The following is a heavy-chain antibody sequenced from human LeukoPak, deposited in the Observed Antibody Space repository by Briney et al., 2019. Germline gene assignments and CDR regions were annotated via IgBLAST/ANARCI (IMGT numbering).Heavy chain of an antibody. CDR1: GFTITAYA. CDR2: IGITSEYI. J-gene: IGHJ3*02. Sequence: QSGGSLRLSCAASGFTITAYAMSWVRQSPGKGLEWVSGIGITSEYIHYADSVKGRFTISRDNSKNTVYLEMSSLRAEDAAVYYCAKDPNGDYVGAFDTWGQGTMVIVSP. CDR3: AKDPNGDYVGAFDT. D-gene: IGHD4-17*01. V-gene: IGHV3-23*01.